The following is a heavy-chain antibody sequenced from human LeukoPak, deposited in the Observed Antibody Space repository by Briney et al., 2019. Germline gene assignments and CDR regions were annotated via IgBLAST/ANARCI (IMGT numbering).Heavy chain of an antibody. Sequence: ASVKVSCKVSGYTLTELSMHWVRQAPGKGLEWMGGFDPEDGETIYAQKFQGRVTMTEDTSTDIAYMEMSSLRSEDTAVYYCATGRTWWDLLNYWGQGTLVTVSS. V-gene: IGHV1-24*01. CDR3: ATGRTWWDLLNY. CDR1: GYTLTELS. CDR2: FDPEDGET. J-gene: IGHJ4*02. D-gene: IGHD1-26*01.